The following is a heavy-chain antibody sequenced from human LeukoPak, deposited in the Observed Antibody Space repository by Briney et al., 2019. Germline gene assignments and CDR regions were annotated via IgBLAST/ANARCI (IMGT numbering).Heavy chain of an antibody. CDR1: GGSISSYY. D-gene: IGHD6-19*01. CDR2: IYTSGST. Sequence: SETLSLTCTVSGGSISSYYWSWIRQPAGKGLEWIGRIYTSGSTNYNPSLKSRVTISADTSKNQFSLKLSSVTAADTAVYYCASSPYSSGWYLSGYYFDYWGQGTLVTVSS. V-gene: IGHV4-4*07. CDR3: ASSPYSSGWYLSGYYFDY. J-gene: IGHJ4*02.